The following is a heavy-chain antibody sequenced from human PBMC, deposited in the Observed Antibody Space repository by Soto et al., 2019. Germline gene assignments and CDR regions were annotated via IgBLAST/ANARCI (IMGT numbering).Heavy chain of an antibody. CDR3: ARHYRSHITIFGVVILNWFDP. J-gene: IGHJ5*02. D-gene: IGHD3-3*01. V-gene: IGHV4-61*01. CDR2: IHYSGST. Sequence: SETLSLTCTVPGGSVNIGTYYWSWIRQPPGKGLEWIGFIHYSGSTNYNPSLKSRVTISVDTSKNQFSLKLSSVTAADTAVYYCARHYRSHITIFGVVILNWFDPWGQGTLVTVSS. CDR1: GGSVNIGTYY.